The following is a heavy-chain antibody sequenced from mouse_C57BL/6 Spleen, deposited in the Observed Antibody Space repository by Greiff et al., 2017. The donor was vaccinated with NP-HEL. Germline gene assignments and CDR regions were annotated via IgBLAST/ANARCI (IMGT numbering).Heavy chain of an antibody. V-gene: IGHV1-80*01. CDR3: ARGDYYGSSGFAY. D-gene: IGHD1-1*01. Sequence: LVESGAELVKPGASVKISCKASGYAFSSYWMNWVKQRPGKGLEWIGQIYPGDGDTNYNGKFKGKATLTADKSSSTAYMQLSSLTSEDSAVYFCARGDYYGSSGFAYWGQGTLVTVSA. CDR2: IYPGDGDT. CDR1: GYAFSSYW. J-gene: IGHJ3*01.